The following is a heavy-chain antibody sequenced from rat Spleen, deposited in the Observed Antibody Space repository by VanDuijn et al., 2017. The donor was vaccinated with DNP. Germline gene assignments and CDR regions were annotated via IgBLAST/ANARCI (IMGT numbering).Heavy chain of an antibody. V-gene: IGHV5-31*01. CDR2: ITKTGDST. Sequence: EVQLVESGGGPVQPGRSLKVSCVASGFIFSNYWMTWIRQAPGKGLEWVASITKTGDSTYYSDSVNGRFSISRDNAKSTLYLQVNSLRSEDTATYYCTSNPHIRTAAPFDYWGQGVMVTVSS. J-gene: IGHJ2*01. D-gene: IGHD3-8*01. CDR3: TSNPHIRTAAPFDY. CDR1: GFIFSNYW.